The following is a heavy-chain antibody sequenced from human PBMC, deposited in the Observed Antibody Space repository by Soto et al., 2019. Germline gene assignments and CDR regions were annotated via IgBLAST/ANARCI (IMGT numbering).Heavy chain of an antibody. CDR2: ISGSGGST. CDR1: GFTFSSYW. J-gene: IGHJ4*02. V-gene: IGHV3-23*01. Sequence: GGSLRLSCAASGFTFSSYWMTWVRQAPGKGLEWVSAISGSGGSTYYADSVKGRFTISRDNSKNTLYLQMNSLRAEDTAVYYCAYSSTPFDYWGQGTLVTVSS. CDR3: AYSSTPFDY. D-gene: IGHD6-13*01.